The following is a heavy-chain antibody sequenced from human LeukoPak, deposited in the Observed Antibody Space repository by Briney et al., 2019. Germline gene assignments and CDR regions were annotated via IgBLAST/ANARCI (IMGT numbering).Heavy chain of an antibody. D-gene: IGHD3-10*01. V-gene: IGHV3-74*01. Sequence: GGSLRLSCAASGFTFSSYGMHWVRQAPGKGLVWVSRINSDGSSTSYADSVKGRFTISRDNAKNTLYLQMNSLRAEDTAVYYCARRTSIYYGSGSAVGVYYYYYMDVWGKGTTVTVSS. CDR1: GFTFSSYG. CDR2: INSDGSST. J-gene: IGHJ6*03. CDR3: ARRTSIYYGSGSAVGVYYYYYMDV.